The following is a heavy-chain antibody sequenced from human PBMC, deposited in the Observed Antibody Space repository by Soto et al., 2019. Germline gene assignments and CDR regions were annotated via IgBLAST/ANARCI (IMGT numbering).Heavy chain of an antibody. D-gene: IGHD5-18*01. CDR1: GFTFSSYS. CDR2: ISSSSSYI. Sequence: PGGSLRLSCAASGFTFSSYSMNWVRQAPGKGLEWVSSISSSSSYIYYADSVKGRFTISRDNAKNSLYLQMNSLRAEDTAVYYCARDRGYSYGGHYGMDVWGQGTTVTSP. CDR3: ARDRGYSYGGHYGMDV. J-gene: IGHJ6*02. V-gene: IGHV3-21*01.